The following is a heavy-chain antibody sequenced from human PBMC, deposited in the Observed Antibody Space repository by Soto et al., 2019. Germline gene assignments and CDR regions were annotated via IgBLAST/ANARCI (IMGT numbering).Heavy chain of an antibody. D-gene: IGHD2-15*01. J-gene: IGHJ6*02. Sequence: EVQLVESGGGLVQPGGSLRLSCAASGFTFSGYWMHWVRQAPGKGLVWVSRINSEGTSTSYADSVKGRFTISRDNAKNTLYLQMNSLRAEDTAVYYCTRVRLNCSGGTCHSYGMDVWGQGTTVTVSS. V-gene: IGHV3-74*01. CDR2: INSEGTST. CDR3: TRVRLNCSGGTCHSYGMDV. CDR1: GFTFSGYW.